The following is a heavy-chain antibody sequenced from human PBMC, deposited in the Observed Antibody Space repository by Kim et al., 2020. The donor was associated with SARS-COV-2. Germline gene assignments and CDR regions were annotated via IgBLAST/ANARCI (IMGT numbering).Heavy chain of an antibody. V-gene: IGHV3-7*01. CDR2: AGTDK. CDR3: AREGWY. Sequence: AGTDKNYVTSVKGRFTISRDNARNSLFLQMNSLRAEDTAVYFCAREGWYGGQGTLVTVSS. J-gene: IGHJ4*02.